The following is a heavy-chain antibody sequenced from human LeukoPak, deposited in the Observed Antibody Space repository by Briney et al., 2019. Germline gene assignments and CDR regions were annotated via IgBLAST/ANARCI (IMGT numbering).Heavy chain of an antibody. D-gene: IGHD3-22*01. J-gene: IGHJ4*02. V-gene: IGHV1-69*05. CDR2: IIPIFGTA. CDR3: ARDRANYYDSSGPGYFDY. CDR1: GGTFSSYA. Sequence: SVKVSCKASGGTFSSYAISWVRQAPGQGLEWMGGIIPIFGTANYAQKFQGRVTITTDESTSTAYVELSSLRSEDTAVYYCARDRANYYDSSGPGYFDYWGQGTLVTVSS.